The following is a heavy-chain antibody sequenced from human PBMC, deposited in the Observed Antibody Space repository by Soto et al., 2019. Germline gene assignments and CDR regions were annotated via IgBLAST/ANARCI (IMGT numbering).Heavy chain of an antibody. CDR1: GFTVSSNY. J-gene: IGHJ1*01. Sequence: GGSLRLSCAASGFTVSSNYMSWVRQAPGKGLEWGSVIXXXGXTXXXDXXXXRFTISRDNSKNTLYLQMNSLRAEDTAVYYCARDRNNSGSFFFQHWGQGTLVTVSS. V-gene: IGHV3-53*01. CDR3: ARDRNNSGSFFFQH. CDR2: IXXXGXT. D-gene: IGHD1-26*01.